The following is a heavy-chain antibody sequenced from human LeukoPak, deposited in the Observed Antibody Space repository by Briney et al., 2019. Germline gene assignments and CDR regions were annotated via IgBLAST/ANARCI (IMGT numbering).Heavy chain of an antibody. J-gene: IGHJ4*02. D-gene: IGHD3-9*01. CDR3: ARVGYDILTGYYLDY. CDR2: IYYSGST. V-gene: IGHV4-59*01. Sequence: SETLSLTCTVSGGSISSYYWSWIRQPPGKGLEWIGYIYYSGSTNYNPPLKSRVTISVDTSKNQFSLKLSSVTAADTAVYYCARVGYDILTGYYLDYWGQGTLVTVSS. CDR1: GGSISSYY.